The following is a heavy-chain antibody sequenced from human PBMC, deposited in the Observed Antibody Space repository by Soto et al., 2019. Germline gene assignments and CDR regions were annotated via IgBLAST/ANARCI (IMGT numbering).Heavy chain of an antibody. J-gene: IGHJ6*02. V-gene: IGHV4-61*01. CDR2: IYYSGST. D-gene: IGHD2-2*01. CDR3: ARENIVVVPAAGYYYYGMDV. Sequence: QVQLQESGPGLVKPSETLSLTCTVSGGSVSSGSYYWSWIRQPPGKGLEWIGYIYYSGSTNYNPSSKSRVTISVDTSKNQFSLKLSSVTAADTAVYYCARENIVVVPAAGYYYYGMDVWGQGTTVTVSS. CDR1: GGSVSSGSYY.